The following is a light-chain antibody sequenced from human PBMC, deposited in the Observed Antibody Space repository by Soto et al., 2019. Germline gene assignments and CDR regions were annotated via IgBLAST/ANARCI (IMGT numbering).Light chain of an antibody. V-gene: IGLV2-14*03. J-gene: IGLJ2*01. CDR3: SSYTTSTTVI. CDR2: AVS. Sequence: QSVLTQPASVSGSPGQSITISCTGTSIAIGDHNSVSWYLQQPGKAPKLMIYAVSNRPSGVSNRFSGSKSGNTASLTISGLQAEDEADYYCSSYTTSTTVIFGGGTQLTVL. CDR1: SIAIGDHNS.